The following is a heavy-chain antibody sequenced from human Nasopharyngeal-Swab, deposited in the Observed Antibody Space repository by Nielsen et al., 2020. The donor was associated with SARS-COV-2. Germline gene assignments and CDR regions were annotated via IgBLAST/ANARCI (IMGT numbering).Heavy chain of an antibody. V-gene: IGHV2-70*01. CDR3: ARISSTSFWFDP. J-gene: IGHJ5*02. CDR2: IDWDDDK. D-gene: IGHD2-2*01. Sequence: WIRQPPGKALEWLALIDWDDDKYYSTSLKTRLTISKDTSKNQVVLTMTNMDPVDTATYYCARISSTSFWFDPWGQGTLVPSPQ.